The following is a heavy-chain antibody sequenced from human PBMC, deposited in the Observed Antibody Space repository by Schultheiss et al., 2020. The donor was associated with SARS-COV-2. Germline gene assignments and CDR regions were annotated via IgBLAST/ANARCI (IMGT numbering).Heavy chain of an antibody. CDR3: ARVQLVPYWYFDL. D-gene: IGHD6-6*01. CDR2: IYYSGST. CDR1: GGSISSYY. J-gene: IGHJ2*01. Sequence: SETLSLTCTVSGGSISSYYWSWIRQPPGKGLEWIGYIYYSGSTNYNPSLKSRVTISVDTSKNQFSLKLSSVTAADTAVYYCARVQLVPYWYFDLWGRGTLVTVSS. V-gene: IGHV4-59*01.